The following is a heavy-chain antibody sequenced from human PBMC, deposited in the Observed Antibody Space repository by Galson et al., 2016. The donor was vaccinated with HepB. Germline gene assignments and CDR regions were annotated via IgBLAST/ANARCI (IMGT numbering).Heavy chain of an antibody. J-gene: IGHJ4*02. Sequence: SETLSLTCTVSGVSVISANYYWTWIRQPPGKRLEWIGFISYSGNTNYNASLKSRVTISVDLSKNQFSLKLSSVTAADTAVYYCARYSDFGAYGYFDYWGQGTLVTVSS. V-gene: IGHV4-61*01. CDR2: ISYSGNT. CDR1: GVSVISANYY. D-gene: IGHD4-17*01. CDR3: ARYSDFGAYGYFDY.